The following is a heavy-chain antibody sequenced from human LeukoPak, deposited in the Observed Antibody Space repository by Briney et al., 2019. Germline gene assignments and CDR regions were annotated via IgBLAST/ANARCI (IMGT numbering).Heavy chain of an antibody. Sequence: SETLSLTCTVSGYSISRDYYWGWIRQPPGKGLEWIGEINHSGSTNYNPSLKSRVTISVDTSKNQFSLKLSSVTAADTAVYYCARGGSSSLSFVRYWGQGTLVTVSS. CDR1: GYSISRDYY. CDR3: ARGGSSSLSFVRY. V-gene: IGHV4-38-2*02. D-gene: IGHD6-13*01. J-gene: IGHJ4*02. CDR2: INHSGST.